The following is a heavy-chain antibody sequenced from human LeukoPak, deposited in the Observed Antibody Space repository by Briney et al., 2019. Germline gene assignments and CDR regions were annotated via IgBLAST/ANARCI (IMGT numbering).Heavy chain of an antibody. CDR2: INPSGDST. Sequence: GGSLRLSCAASGFTFSNYAMSWVRQAPGKGLGWVSLINPSGDSTSYADSVKGRFTISRDNSKNTLYLQVNSLRAEDTAVYYCASGVGEFFPDAFNIWGQGTMVGVFS. J-gene: IGHJ3*02. CDR3: ASGVGEFFPDAFNI. CDR1: GFTFSNYA. D-gene: IGHD3-10*01. V-gene: IGHV3-23*01.